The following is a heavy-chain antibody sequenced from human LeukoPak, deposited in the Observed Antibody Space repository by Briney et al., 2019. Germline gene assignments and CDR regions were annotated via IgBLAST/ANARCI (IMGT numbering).Heavy chain of an antibody. Sequence: GGSRRLSCAASGFTFSNYWMSWVRQAPGKGLEWVANIKQDGSEKYYVDSVKGRFTISRDNAKNSLSLQMNSLRAEDTAVYYCARKGYSYGTFDYWGQGTLVTVSS. D-gene: IGHD5-18*01. V-gene: IGHV3-7*01. CDR2: IKQDGSEK. CDR1: GFTFSNYW. CDR3: ARKGYSYGTFDY. J-gene: IGHJ4*02.